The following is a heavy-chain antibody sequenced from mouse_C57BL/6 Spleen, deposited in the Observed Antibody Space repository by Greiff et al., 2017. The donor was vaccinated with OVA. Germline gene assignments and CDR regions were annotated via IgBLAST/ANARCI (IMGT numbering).Heavy chain of an antibody. Sequence: QVQLKESGAELVRPGTSVMVSCKASGYAFTNYLIEWVKQRPGQGLEWIGVINPGSGGTNYNEKFKGKATLTADKSSSTAYMQLSSLTSEDSAVYFCARAGYSDYFDYWGQGTTLTVSS. CDR2: INPGSGGT. D-gene: IGHD2-14*01. CDR1: GYAFTNYL. J-gene: IGHJ2*01. V-gene: IGHV1-54*01. CDR3: ARAGYSDYFDY.